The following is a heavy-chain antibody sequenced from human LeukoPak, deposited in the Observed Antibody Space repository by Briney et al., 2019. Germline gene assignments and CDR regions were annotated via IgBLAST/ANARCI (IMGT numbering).Heavy chain of an antibody. CDR2: ISLASESI. Sequence: GGSVTLSYAASGLPFNTYIMRWVRQAPGKELAWVSIISLASESILYADSVKGRFTISRDNAKNSLYLQMNGLRAEDTAVYYCARGATDVTRWFDPWGQGTRVTVSS. CDR1: GLPFNTYI. J-gene: IGHJ5*02. CDR3: ARGATDVTRWFDP. D-gene: IGHD1-1*01. V-gene: IGHV3-21*01.